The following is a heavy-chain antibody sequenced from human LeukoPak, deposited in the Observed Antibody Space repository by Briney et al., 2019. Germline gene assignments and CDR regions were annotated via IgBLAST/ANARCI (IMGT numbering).Heavy chain of an antibody. V-gene: IGHV1-69*05. J-gene: IGHJ3*02. Sequence: ASVKVSCKASGGTFSSYAISWVRQAPGQGLEWMGGIIPIFGTANYAQKFQGRVTITTDESTSTAYMELSSLRSDNTAVYYCASHYDDAFDIWGQGTMVTVSS. CDR2: IIPIFGTA. D-gene: IGHD3-3*01. CDR1: GGTFSSYA. CDR3: ASHYDDAFDI.